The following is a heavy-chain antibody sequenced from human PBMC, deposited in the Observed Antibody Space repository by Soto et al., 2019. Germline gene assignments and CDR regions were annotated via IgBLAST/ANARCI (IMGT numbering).Heavy chain of an antibody. J-gene: IGHJ4*02. Sequence: GGSLRLSCAASGFTFSNAWMSWVRQAPGKGLEWVGRIKSKTDGGTTDYAAPVKGRFTISRDDSKNTLYLQMNSLKTEDTAVYYCKTDAGIVDDDYWGQGTLVTVSS. CDR3: KTDAGIVDDDY. V-gene: IGHV3-15*01. CDR2: IKSKTDGGTT. CDR1: GFTFSNAW. D-gene: IGHD1-26*01.